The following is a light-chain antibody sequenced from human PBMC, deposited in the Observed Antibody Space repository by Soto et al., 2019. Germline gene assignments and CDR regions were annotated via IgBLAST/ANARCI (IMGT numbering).Light chain of an antibody. V-gene: IGLV2-14*01. CDR2: EVN. CDR1: SSDVGDYNY. J-gene: IGLJ1*01. CDR3: GSWDSSLSAYV. Sequence: QSVLTQPASVSGSPGQSITISCIGTSSDVGDYNYVSWYQQHPGKAPKLIIYEVNNRPSGVSSRFSGSKSGNTASLTISGLQAEDEADYYCGSWDSSLSAYVFGTGTKVTVL.